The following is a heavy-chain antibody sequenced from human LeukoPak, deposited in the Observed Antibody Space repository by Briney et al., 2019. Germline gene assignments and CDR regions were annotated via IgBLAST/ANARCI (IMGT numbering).Heavy chain of an antibody. CDR2: VHKTGKT. Sequence: SETLSLTCALSTVSGSSGNWWSWVRQPPGKGLEWIGEVHKTGKTNYNPSLKTRVTTSIDASKNQLSLELTSVTAADAAVYYRARGRMDTIAARRNLDYWGQGTLVTVSS. CDR3: ARGRMDTIAARRNLDY. V-gene: IGHV4-4*02. CDR1: TVSGSSGNW. J-gene: IGHJ4*02. D-gene: IGHD6-6*01.